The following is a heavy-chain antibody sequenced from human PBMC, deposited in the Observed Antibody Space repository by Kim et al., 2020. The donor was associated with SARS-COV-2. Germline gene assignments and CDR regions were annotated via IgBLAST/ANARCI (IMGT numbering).Heavy chain of an antibody. CDR3: ASGLEWELLRPYYGMDV. J-gene: IGHJ6*02. V-gene: IGHV3-48*04. CDR2: ISSSSSTI. Sequence: GGSLRLSCAASGFTFSSYSMNWVRQAPGKGLEWVSYISSSSSTIYYADSVKGRFTISRDNAKNSLYLQMNSLRAEDTAVYYCASGLEWELLRPYYGMDVWGQGTTVTVSS. D-gene: IGHD1-26*01. CDR1: GFTFSSYS.